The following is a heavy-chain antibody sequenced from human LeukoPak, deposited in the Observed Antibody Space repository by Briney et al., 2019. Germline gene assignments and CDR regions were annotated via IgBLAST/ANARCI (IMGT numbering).Heavy chain of an antibody. D-gene: IGHD5-18*01. CDR1: GFTFSSYG. CDR2: IRYDGSNK. CDR3: ARGYSNGLYYFDY. Sequence: PGRSLRLSCAASGFTFSSYGMHWVRQAPGKGLEWLAFIRYDGSNKYYADSVKGRFTISRDNSKNMVYLQMNSLRPEDTAVYYCARGYSNGLYYFDYWGQGTLVTVSS. V-gene: IGHV3-30*02. J-gene: IGHJ4*02.